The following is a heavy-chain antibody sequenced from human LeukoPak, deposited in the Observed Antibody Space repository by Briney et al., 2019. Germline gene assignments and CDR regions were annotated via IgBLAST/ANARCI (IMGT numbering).Heavy chain of an antibody. V-gene: IGHV4-39*01. D-gene: IGHD1-26*01. CDR1: GGSISSSSYY. CDR3: ARLESGSYDY. Sequence: SETLSLTCTVSGGSISSSSYYWGWIRQPPGKGPEWIGSIYYSGSTYYNPSLKSRVTISVDTSKNQFSLKLSSVTAADTAVYYCARLESGSYDYWGQGTLVTVSS. CDR2: IYYSGST. J-gene: IGHJ4*02.